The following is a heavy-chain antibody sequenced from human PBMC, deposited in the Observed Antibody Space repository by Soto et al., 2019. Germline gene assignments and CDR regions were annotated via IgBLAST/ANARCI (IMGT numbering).Heavy chain of an antibody. CDR1: GGTFSSYA. J-gene: IGHJ6*02. CDR2: IIPIFGTA. CDR3: ARTTYYYDSSGPGDFDYYYYGMDV. V-gene: IGHV1-69*06. D-gene: IGHD3-22*01. Sequence: SVKVSCKASGGTFSSYAISWVRQAPGRGLEWMGGIIPIFGTANYAQKFQGRVTITADKSTSTAYMELSSLRSEDTAVYYCARTTYYYDSSGPGDFDYYYYGMDVWGQGTTVTVSS.